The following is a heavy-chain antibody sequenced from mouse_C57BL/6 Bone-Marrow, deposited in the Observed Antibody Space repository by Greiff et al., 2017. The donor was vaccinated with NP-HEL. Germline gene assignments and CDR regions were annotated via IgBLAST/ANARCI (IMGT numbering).Heavy chain of an antibody. J-gene: IGHJ4*01. CDR1: GYTFTSYW. Sequence: VQLQQPGAELVMPGASVKLSCKASGYTFTSYWMHWVKQRPGQGLEWIGEIDPSDSYTNYNQKFKGKSTLTVDKSSSTAYMQLSSLTSEDSAVYYCAILYSNYAMDYWGQGTSVTVSS. CDR3: AILYSNYAMDY. CDR2: IDPSDSYT. V-gene: IGHV1-69*01. D-gene: IGHD2-5*01.